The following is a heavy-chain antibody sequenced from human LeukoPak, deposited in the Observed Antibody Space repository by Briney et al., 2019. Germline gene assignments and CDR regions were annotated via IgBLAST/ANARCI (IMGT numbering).Heavy chain of an antibody. J-gene: IGHJ5*02. CDR1: GVSISSGDYY. Sequence: SETLSLTCTVSGVSISSGDYYWSWIRQPPGKGLEWIGYIYYSGSTYYNPSLKSRVTISVDTSKNQFSLKLSSVTAADTAVYYCARVKYQQLNWFDPWGQETLVTVSS. CDR3: ARVKYQQLNWFDP. CDR2: IYYSGST. V-gene: IGHV4-30-4*01. D-gene: IGHD6-13*01.